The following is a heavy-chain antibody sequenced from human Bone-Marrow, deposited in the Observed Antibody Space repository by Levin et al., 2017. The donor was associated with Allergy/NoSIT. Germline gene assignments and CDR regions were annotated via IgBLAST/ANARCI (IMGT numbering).Heavy chain of an antibody. CDR3: ARELGRYPYFGF. J-gene: IGHJ4*02. CDR2: ISPMFGTA. V-gene: IGHV1-69*06. CDR1: GGSFDTYA. D-gene: IGHD7-27*01. Sequence: ASVKVSCKASGGSFDTYAINWVRQAPGQGPEWMGTISPMFGTANYAPKFQGRVTITADTSTTTAYMELRSLNSEDTAVYYCARELGRYPYFGFWGQGTLVTVSS.